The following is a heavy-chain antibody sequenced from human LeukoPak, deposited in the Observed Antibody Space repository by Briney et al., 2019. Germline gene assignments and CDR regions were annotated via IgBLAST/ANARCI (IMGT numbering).Heavy chain of an antibody. CDR1: VGTFSSYA. D-gene: IGHD5-24*01. CDR2: INPIFGTA. J-gene: IGHJ6*03. V-gene: IGHV1-69*05. Sequence: SVTVSCKASVGTFSSYAISWLRQAPGQGLEWMGVINPIFGTANYAQKFQGRGTITTDETTSTAYMELSSMRSADAAVDYCSRERGTDSYNYYYYWDVWGKGTTATVS. CDR3: SRERGTDSYNYYYYWDV.